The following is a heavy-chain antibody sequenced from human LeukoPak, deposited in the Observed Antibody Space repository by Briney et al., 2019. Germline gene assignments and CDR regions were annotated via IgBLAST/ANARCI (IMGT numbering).Heavy chain of an antibody. J-gene: IGHJ4*02. CDR1: GFTFSSYG. CDR2: IRYDGSNK. CDR3: AKDSGRGGSYSGGWGNYFDY. D-gene: IGHD1-26*01. V-gene: IGHV3-30*02. Sequence: GGSLRLSCAASGFTFSSYGMHWVRQAPGKGLEWVAFIRYDGSNKYYADSVKGRFTISRDNSKNTLYLQMNSLRAEDTAVYYCAKDSGRGGSYSGGWGNYFDYWGQGTLVTVSS.